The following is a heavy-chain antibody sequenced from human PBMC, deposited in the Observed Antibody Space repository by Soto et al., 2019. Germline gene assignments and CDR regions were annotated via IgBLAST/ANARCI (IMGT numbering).Heavy chain of an antibody. Sequence: GGSLILSCAASGFTFRSYWMHWVRQAPGKGLVWVSRINSDGSSTSYADSVKGRFTISRDNAKNTLYLQMNSLRAEDTAVYYCARVSMMMRAFDYWGQGTLVTVSS. D-gene: IGHD3-22*01. CDR1: GFTFRSYW. V-gene: IGHV3-74*01. CDR3: ARVSMMMRAFDY. CDR2: INSDGSST. J-gene: IGHJ4*02.